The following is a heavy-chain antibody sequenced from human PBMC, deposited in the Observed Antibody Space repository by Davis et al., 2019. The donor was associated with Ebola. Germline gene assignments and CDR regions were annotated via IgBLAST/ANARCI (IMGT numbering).Heavy chain of an antibody. CDR1: GFTFRSYW. CDR3: ARRGGSI. D-gene: IGHD3-16*01. J-gene: IGHJ4*02. CDR2: IKQDGSEK. V-gene: IGHV3-7*01. Sequence: GESLKTPCAAPGFTFRSYWMSWVRQARGKVLEWVANIKQDGSEKYYVDSVKGRFTISRDNAKNSLYLQMNSLRAEDTAVYNCARRGGSIWGQGTLVTVSS.